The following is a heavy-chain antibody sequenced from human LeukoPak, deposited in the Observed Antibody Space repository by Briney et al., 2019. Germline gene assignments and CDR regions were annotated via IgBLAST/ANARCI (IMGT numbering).Heavy chain of an antibody. CDR1: GFTFSSYS. CDR3: AELGITMIGGV. Sequence: GGSLRLSCAASGFTFSSYSMNWVRQAPGKGLEWVSYISSSGSTIYYADSVRGRFTISRDNAKNSLYLQMNSLRAEDTAVYYCAELGITMIGGVWGKGTTVTVSS. J-gene: IGHJ6*04. CDR2: ISSSGSTI. V-gene: IGHV3-48*04. D-gene: IGHD3-10*02.